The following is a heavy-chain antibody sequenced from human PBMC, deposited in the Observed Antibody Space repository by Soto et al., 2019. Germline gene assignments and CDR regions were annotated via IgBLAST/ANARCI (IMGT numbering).Heavy chain of an antibody. V-gene: IGHV4-30-2*01. J-gene: IGHJ4*02. CDR2: IDHSGST. Sequence: SETLSLTCAAYGCSISSGYYSWSWIRQPPGEGLEWIGYIDHSGSTYYNPTLNHPVTISVDRTKNQFSLKLSSATAPATAVYHGAGSRYYPNDFDFWGQGTPVTVSS. D-gene: IGHD3-22*01. CDR1: GCSISSGYYS. CDR3: AGSRYYPNDFDF.